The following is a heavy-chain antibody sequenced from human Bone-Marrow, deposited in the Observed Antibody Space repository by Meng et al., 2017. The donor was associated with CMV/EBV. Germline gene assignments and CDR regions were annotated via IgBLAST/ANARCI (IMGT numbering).Heavy chain of an antibody. V-gene: IGHV3-66*02. CDR3: ASLGRILGFDY. CDR2: IYSGGST. Sequence: GGSLRLSCAASRFTASSNYMSWVRQAPGKGLEWVSVIYSGGSTYYADSVKGRFTISRDNSKNTLYLQMNSLRAEDTAVYYCASLGRILGFDYWGQGTLVTVSS. CDR1: RFTASSNY. D-gene: IGHD2-15*01. J-gene: IGHJ4*02.